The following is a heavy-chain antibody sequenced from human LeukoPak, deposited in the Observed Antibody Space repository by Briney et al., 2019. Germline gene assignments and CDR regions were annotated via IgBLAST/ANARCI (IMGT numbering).Heavy chain of an antibody. CDR2: INPSGGST. J-gene: IGHJ4*02. CDR1: GYTFTSYY. V-gene: IGHV1-46*01. CDR3: ARPSAYDSSALGLDY. Sequence: GASVKVSCEASGYTFTSYYMHWVRQAPGQGLEWMGIINPSGGSTSYAQKFQGRVTMTRDTSISTAYMELSRLRSDDTAVYYCARPSAYDSSALGLDYWGQGTLVTVSS. D-gene: IGHD3-22*01.